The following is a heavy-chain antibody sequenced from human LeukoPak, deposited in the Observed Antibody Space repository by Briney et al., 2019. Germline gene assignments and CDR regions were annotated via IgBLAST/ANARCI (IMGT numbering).Heavy chain of an antibody. CDR1: GGSISSGDYY. CDR3: ARVRYYGSSGYP. J-gene: IGHJ5*02. CDR2: IYYSGST. D-gene: IGHD3-22*01. Sequence: SQTLSLTCTVSGGSISSGDYYWSWIRQPPGKGLEWIGYIYYSGSTYYNPSLKSRVTISVDTSKNQFSLKLRSVTAADTAVYYCARVRYYGSSGYPWGQGTLVTVSS. V-gene: IGHV4-30-4*08.